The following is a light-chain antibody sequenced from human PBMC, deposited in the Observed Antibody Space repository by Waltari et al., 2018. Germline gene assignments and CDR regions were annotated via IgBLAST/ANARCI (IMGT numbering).Light chain of an antibody. J-gene: IGLJ1*01. CDR1: HIGTSS. CDR2: YDR. V-gene: IGLV3-21*04. Sequence: SYVVTQPPSVSVAPGETATITCGGDHIGTSSVQWYQQKAGQAPVLVIFYDRDRPSGIPDRFSGSNSGNTATLTISRVEAGDEARYYCHVWHPHVDPGVFGTGTEVTVL. CDR3: HVWHPHVDPGV.